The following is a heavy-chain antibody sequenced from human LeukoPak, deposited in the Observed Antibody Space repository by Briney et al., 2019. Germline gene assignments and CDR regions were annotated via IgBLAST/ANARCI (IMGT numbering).Heavy chain of an antibody. CDR2: IYSGGST. CDR3: AELGITMIGGV. Sequence: GGSLRLSCAASGFTFSSYAMSWVRQAPGKGLEWVSLIYSGGSTYYADSVKGRFTISRDNAKNSLYLQMNSLRAEDTAVYYCAELGITMIGGVWGKGTTVTISS. D-gene: IGHD3-10*02. V-gene: IGHV3-23*03. CDR1: GFTFSSYA. J-gene: IGHJ6*04.